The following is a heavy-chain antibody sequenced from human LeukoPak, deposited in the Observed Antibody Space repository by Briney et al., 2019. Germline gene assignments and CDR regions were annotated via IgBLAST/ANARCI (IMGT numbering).Heavy chain of an antibody. CDR1: GYSFTSYW. V-gene: IGHV5-51*01. D-gene: IGHD5-18*01. CDR2: IYPGDSDT. Sequence: GESLKISXKGSGYSFTSYWIGWVRQKPGKGLEWMGIIYPGDSDTRYSPSFQGQVTISADKSISTAYLQWSSLKASDTAMYYCTRQGQLGHDAFDIWGQGTMVTVSS. CDR3: TRQGQLGHDAFDI. J-gene: IGHJ3*02.